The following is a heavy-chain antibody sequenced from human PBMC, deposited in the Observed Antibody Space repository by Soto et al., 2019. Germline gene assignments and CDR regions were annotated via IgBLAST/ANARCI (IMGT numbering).Heavy chain of an antibody. J-gene: IGHJ5*02. D-gene: IGHD3-3*01. CDR1: GGSISSGDYY. CDR3: ARRWSGSRQGFDP. V-gene: IGHV4-31*03. CDR2: IYYSGST. Sequence: QVQLQESGPGLVKPSQTLSLTCTVSGGSISSGDYYWSWIRQHPGKGLEWIGYIYYSGSTYYTPSLKSRVTISVDTSKKQFSLKLSSVTAADTAVYYCARRWSGSRQGFDPWGQGTLVTVSS.